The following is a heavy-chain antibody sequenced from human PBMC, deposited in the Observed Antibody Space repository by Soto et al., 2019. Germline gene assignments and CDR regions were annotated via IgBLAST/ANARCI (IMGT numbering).Heavy chain of an antibody. D-gene: IGHD2-8*01. CDR2: TYYRSKWYS. CDR3: ARLIGNSWLDS. V-gene: IGHV6-1*01. Sequence: SQTLSLTCAISGDSVTTNDATWDWIRQSPSRGLEWLGRTYYRSKWYSDYAVSVKGRITINPDTSNNQLSLQLSSVTPDDTAMYYCARLIGNSWLDSWGQGTLVTVSA. CDR1: GDSVTTNDAT. J-gene: IGHJ5*01.